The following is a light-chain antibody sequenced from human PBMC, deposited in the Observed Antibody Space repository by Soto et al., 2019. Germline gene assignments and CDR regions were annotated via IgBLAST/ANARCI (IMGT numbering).Light chain of an antibody. V-gene: IGLV1-51*01. CDR3: GSWDSSLSDYV. Sequence: QSVMTQPPSVSAAPGQKVTISCSGSSSNIGGNSVSWYQQHPGTAPKLLIYDDNKRPSGIPDRFSGSKSGTSATLGITGFQTGDEAEYYCGSWDSSLSDYVFGTGTKLTVL. CDR2: DDN. CDR1: SSNIGGNS. J-gene: IGLJ1*01.